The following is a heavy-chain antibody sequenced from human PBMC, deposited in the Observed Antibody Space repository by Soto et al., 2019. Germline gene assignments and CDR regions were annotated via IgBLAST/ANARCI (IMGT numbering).Heavy chain of an antibody. CDR3: ARGISDSGYHYYYGMDV. D-gene: IGHD5-12*01. V-gene: IGHV1-46*01. CDR1: GYTFTSYY. Sequence: GASVKVSCKASGYTFTSYYMHWVRQAPGQGLEWMGIINPSGGSTSYAQKFQGRVTMTRDTSTSTVYMELSSLRSEDTAVYYCARGISDSGYHYYYGMDVWGQGTTVTVSS. J-gene: IGHJ6*02. CDR2: INPSGGST.